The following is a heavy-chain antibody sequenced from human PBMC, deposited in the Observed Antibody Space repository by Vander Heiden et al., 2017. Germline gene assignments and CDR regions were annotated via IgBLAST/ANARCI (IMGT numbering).Heavy chain of an antibody. V-gene: IGHV4-31*03. J-gene: IGHJ4*02. D-gene: IGHD3-10*01. CDR3: ARAKYYYGSGNYFDY. CDR1: GGSIRSGGYY. CDR2: IYDSGST. Sequence: QVQLQESGPGLVKPSQTLSLTCTVSGGSIRSGGYYWSWIRQHPGKGLEWIGYIYDSGSTYYNPSLKRRVTISVDTSKNQFSLKLSSVTAADTAVYYCARAKYYYGSGNYFDYWGQGTLVTVSS.